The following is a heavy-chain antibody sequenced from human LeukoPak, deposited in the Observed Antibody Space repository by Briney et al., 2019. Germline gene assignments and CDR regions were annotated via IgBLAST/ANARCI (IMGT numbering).Heavy chain of an antibody. CDR3: ARQSVGATPYWYFDL. D-gene: IGHD1-26*01. J-gene: IGHJ2*01. CDR2: LYYSGST. Sequence: SETLSLTCTVSGGSISSSTHYWGWIRQPPGKGLEWIGSLYYSGSTYYNPSLKTQVTISLDTSKNQFSLKVTSVTAADTAVYYCARQSVGATPYWYFDLWGRGTLVTVSS. CDR1: GGSISSSTHY. V-gene: IGHV4-39*01.